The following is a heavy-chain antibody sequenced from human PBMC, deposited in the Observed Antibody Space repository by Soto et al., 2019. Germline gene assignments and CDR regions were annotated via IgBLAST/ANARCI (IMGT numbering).Heavy chain of an antibody. Sequence: EVQLAESGGGLAQPGGSLRLSCAAPGFTLSGYAMDWVRQAPGKGLEYVSGISSNGVGTYYANSVQGRITISRDNSKNTVYLQMGSLRPEDMAVYYCARRARPDFYYMDVWGKGTTVTVSS. J-gene: IGHJ6*03. V-gene: IGHV3-64*01. CDR1: GFTLSGYA. CDR2: ISSNGVGT. D-gene: IGHD6-6*01. CDR3: ARRARPDFYYMDV.